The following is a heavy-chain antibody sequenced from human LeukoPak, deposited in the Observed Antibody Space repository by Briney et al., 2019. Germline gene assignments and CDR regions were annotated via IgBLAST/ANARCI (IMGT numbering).Heavy chain of an antibody. CDR3: ARVHSSSWSIYYYYGMDV. Sequence: GASVKVSCKASGYTFTSYDINWVRQATGQGLEWMGWMDPNSGNTGYAQKFQGRVTMTRNTSISTAYMELSSLRSEDTAVYYCARVHSSSWSIYYYYGMDVWGQGTTVTVSS. V-gene: IGHV1-8*01. J-gene: IGHJ6*02. CDR2: MDPNSGNT. D-gene: IGHD6-13*01. CDR1: GYTFTSYD.